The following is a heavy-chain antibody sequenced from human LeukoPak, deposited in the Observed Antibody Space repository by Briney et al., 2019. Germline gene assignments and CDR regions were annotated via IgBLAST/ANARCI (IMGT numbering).Heavy chain of an antibody. CDR1: GGSISSYY. V-gene: IGHV4-4*07. CDR2: IYTSGST. Sequence: SETLSLTCTVSGGSISSYYWSWIRQPAWKGLEWIGRIYTSGSTYYNPSLKSRVTISVDTSKNQFSLKLSSVTAADTAVYYCARSARYSSSWLNWGQGTLVTVSS. J-gene: IGHJ4*02. D-gene: IGHD6-13*01. CDR3: ARSARYSSSWLN.